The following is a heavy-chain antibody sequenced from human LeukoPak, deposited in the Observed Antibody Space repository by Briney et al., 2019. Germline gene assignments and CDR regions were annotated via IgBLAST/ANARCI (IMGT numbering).Heavy chain of an antibody. J-gene: IGHJ1*01. D-gene: IGHD3-10*01. V-gene: IGHV4-4*07. CDR3: VRHYYDSGTAKGYFQH. Sequence: PSETLSLTCSVSGGSISSYYWSWIRQPAGKGLEWIGRIYSSGSTNYNPSLKSRVTISLDSSTNQFSLNLNSLTTADTAVYYCVRHYYDSGTAKGYFQHWGQGTLVTVSS. CDR2: IYSSGST. CDR1: GGSISSYY.